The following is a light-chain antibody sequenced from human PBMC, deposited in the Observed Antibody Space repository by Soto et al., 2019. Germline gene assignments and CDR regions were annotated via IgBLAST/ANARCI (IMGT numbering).Light chain of an antibody. Sequence: DIQLTQSPSFLSASVGDRVTITCRASQGISSYLAWYQQKPGKAPNLLIYAASTLQSGVPSRFSGSESGTEVTLTISSLQPEDFATYYCQQLNTYPLTFGGGTKVEIK. CDR1: QGISSY. CDR2: AAS. CDR3: QQLNTYPLT. V-gene: IGKV1-9*01. J-gene: IGKJ4*01.